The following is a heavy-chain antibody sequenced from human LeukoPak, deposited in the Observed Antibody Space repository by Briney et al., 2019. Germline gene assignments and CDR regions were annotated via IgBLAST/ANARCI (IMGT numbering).Heavy chain of an antibody. CDR2: INPNSGGT. CDR1: GYTFTGYY. J-gene: IGHJ4*02. Sequence: ASVKVSCKASGYTFTGYYMHWVRQAPGQGLEWMGWINPNSGGTNYAQKFQGRVTMTRETSISTAYMELSRLRSDDTAVYYCARDFLLVGYSYGLFDYWGQGTLVTVSS. V-gene: IGHV1-2*02. CDR3: ARDFLLVGYSYGLFDY. D-gene: IGHD5-18*01.